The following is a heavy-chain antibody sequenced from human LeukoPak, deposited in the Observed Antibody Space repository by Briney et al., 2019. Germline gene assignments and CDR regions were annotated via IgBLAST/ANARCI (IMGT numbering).Heavy chain of an antibody. J-gene: IGHJ5*02. V-gene: IGHV1-2*02. Sequence: GASVKVSCKASGYTFTGYYMHWVRQAPGQGLEWMGWINPNSGGTNYAQKFQGRVTMTRDTSISTAYMELSRLRSDDTAVYYCARGVKQWLVRLWFDPWGQGTLVTVSS. CDR2: INPNSGGT. CDR3: ARGVKQWLVRLWFDP. D-gene: IGHD6-19*01. CDR1: GYTFTGYY.